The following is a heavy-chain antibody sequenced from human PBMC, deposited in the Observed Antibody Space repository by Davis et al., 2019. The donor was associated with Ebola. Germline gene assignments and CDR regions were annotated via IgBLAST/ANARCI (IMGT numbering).Heavy chain of an antibody. D-gene: IGHD3-3*01. J-gene: IGHJ3*02. Sequence: PSETLSLTCTVSGGSISSYYWSWIRQPPGKGLEWIGYIFYSGSTNYNPSLKSRLAISLDTSKNQFSLKLSSVTAADTAVYYCASCGFLECLWFDIWGQGTVVTVSS. CDR2: IFYSGST. CDR3: ASCGFLECLWFDI. CDR1: GGSISSYY. V-gene: IGHV4-59*01.